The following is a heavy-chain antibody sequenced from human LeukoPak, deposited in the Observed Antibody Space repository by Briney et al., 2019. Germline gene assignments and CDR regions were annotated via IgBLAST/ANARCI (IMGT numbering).Heavy chain of an antibody. V-gene: IGHV3-30*02. CDR1: GFTFSSYG. D-gene: IGHD3-10*01. Sequence: GGSLRLSCAASGFTFSSYGLHWVRQAPGKGLGWVAFIRYDRSNKYYADSVKGRFTISRDNSKNTLFLQMNSLRADDTAVYYCAKDLPEYYGSGSYGFDYWGQGTLVTVSS. CDR2: IRYDRSNK. CDR3: AKDLPEYYGSGSYGFDY. J-gene: IGHJ4*02.